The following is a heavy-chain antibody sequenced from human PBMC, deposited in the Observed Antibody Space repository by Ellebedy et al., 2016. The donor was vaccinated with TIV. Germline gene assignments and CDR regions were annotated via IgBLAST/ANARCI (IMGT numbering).Heavy chain of an antibody. D-gene: IGHD2-2*01. CDR2: ISGSGGST. Sequence: GESLKISXAASGFTFSSYAMSWVRQAPGKGLEWVSAISGSGGSTYYADSVKGRFTISRDNSKNTLYLQMNSLRAEDTAVYYCAGPIVVVPAAMMVYYYYGMDVWGQGTTVTVSS. V-gene: IGHV3-23*01. CDR1: GFTFSSYA. J-gene: IGHJ6*02. CDR3: AGPIVVVPAAMMVYYYYGMDV.